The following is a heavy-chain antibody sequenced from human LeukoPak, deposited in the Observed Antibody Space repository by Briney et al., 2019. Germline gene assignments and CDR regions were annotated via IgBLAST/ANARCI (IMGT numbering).Heavy chain of an antibody. CDR1: GGTFSNYA. J-gene: IGHJ5*02. D-gene: IGHD5-12*01. CDR3: AREKGSGYDGNWFDP. CDR2: IIPIFTTA. V-gene: IGHV1-69*05. Sequence: ASVKVSCKASGGTFSNYAITWVRQAPGQGLEWMGGIIPIFTTAKYAEKFQGRVTITTDESTNTAYMELSSLRSEDTAVYYCAREKGSGYDGNWFDPWGQGTLVTVSS.